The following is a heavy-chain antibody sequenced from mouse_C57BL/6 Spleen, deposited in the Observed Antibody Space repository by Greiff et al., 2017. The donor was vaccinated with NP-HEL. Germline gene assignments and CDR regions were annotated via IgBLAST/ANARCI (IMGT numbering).Heavy chain of an antibody. D-gene: IGHD1-1*01. J-gene: IGHJ1*03. CDR1: GYTFTSYW. CDR3: AIYGSSDGYFDV. CDR2: IYPGSGST. Sequence: QVQLQQPGAELVKPGASVKMSCKASGYTFTSYWITWVKQRPGQGLEWIGDIYPGSGSTNYNEKFKSKATLTVDTSSSTAYMQLSSLTSEDSAVYDCAIYGSSDGYFDVWGTGTTVTVSS. V-gene: IGHV1-55*01.